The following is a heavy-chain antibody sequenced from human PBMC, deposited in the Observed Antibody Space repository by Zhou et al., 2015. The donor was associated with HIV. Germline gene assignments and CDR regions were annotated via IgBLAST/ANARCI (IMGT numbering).Heavy chain of an antibody. J-gene: IGHJ4*02. V-gene: IGHV3-21*02. Sequence: DVQLVESGGGLIKPGGSLRLTCAASGFTFSSFSMNWVRQAPGKGLEWVASISSSGTYFWHRDSVKGRFTISRDNANNSLYLEMNSLRAEDTAIYYCARYEGLRGSYPDYWGQGTLVTVSS. CDR1: GFTFSSFS. D-gene: IGHD1-26*01. CDR3: ARYEGLRGSYPDY. CDR2: ISSSGTYF.